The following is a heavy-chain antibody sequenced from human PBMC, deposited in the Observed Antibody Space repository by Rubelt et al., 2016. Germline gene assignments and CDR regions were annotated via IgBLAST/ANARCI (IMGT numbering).Heavy chain of an antibody. V-gene: IGHV4-34*01. Sequence: QVQLQQWGAGLLKPSETLSLTCAVYGGSFSGYYWSWIRQPPGKGLERIGEINHSGSTNYNPSLKSRVTISVYTSKNQFSLKLSSVTAAEAAVYYCARGKEGLGVTMMDYWGQGTLVTVSS. CDR3: ARGKEGLGVTMMDY. CDR2: INHSGST. J-gene: IGHJ4*02. CDR1: GGSFSGYY. D-gene: IGHD3-22*01.